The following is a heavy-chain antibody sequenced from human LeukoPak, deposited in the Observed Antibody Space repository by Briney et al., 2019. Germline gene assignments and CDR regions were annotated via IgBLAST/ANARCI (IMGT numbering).Heavy chain of an antibody. J-gene: IGHJ4*02. V-gene: IGHV4-61*02. CDR3: ARYQTGTMFAV. D-gene: IGHD1/OR15-1a*01. CDR2: IYTLGST. Sequence: PSETLSLTCTVSGGSISSGGFYWSWIRQPAGKGLEWIGRIYTLGSTNYNPSLKSRVTISVDTSKNQFSLKLSSVTAADTAIYYCARYQTGTMFAVWGQGTLVTISS. CDR1: GGSISSGGFY.